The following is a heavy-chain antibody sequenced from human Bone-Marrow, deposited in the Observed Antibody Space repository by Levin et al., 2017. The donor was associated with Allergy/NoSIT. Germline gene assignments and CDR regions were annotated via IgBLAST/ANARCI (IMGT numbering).Heavy chain of an antibody. CDR3: ARQGAGSLAAFDI. CDR1: GYSFTNYW. D-gene: IGHD6-13*01. V-gene: IGHV5-51*01. CDR2: IYPGNSET. Sequence: GESLKISCKGSGYSFTNYWIGWVRQMPGKGLEWMGIIYPGNSETRYNPSFQGQVTMSADRSISTAYLQWGGLKASDTAMYYCARQGAGSLAAFDIWGQGTMVAVSS. J-gene: IGHJ3*02.